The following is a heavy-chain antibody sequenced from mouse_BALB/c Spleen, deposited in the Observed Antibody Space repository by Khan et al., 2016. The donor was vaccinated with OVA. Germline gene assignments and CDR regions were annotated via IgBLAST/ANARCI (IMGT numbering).Heavy chain of an antibody. J-gene: IGHJ2*01. D-gene: IGHD1-1*01. CDR2: ISYSGNT. CDR3: ARVYGGDFDY. CDR1: GYSIASDYA. V-gene: IGHV3-2*02. Sequence: EVQLQESGPGLVKPSQSLSLTCTVTGYSIASDYAWNWIRQFPGNKLEWMGFISYSGNTNYNPSLKSRISITRDTSKNQFFLQLHSVTSEDTATYYCARVYGGDFDYWGQGTTLTVSS.